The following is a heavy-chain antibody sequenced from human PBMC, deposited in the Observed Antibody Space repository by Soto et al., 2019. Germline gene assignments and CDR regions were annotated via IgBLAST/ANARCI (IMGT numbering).Heavy chain of an antibody. CDR3: ARDFGHGYYLDY. Sequence: GGSLRLSCVASGFSFSNYNMNWVRQAPGKGLEWVSYITDSGDTVHYADSVRGRFTISRDNAESSLYLQMNSLRDEDTAVYFCARDFGHGYYLDYWGRGTLVTVSS. D-gene: IGHD3-3*01. CDR1: GFSFSNYN. J-gene: IGHJ4*02. V-gene: IGHV3-48*02. CDR2: ITDSGDTV.